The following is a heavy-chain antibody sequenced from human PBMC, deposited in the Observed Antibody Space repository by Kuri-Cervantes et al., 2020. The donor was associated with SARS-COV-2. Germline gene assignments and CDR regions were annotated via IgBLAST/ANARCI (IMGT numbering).Heavy chain of an antibody. CDR3: ARGQLAAAFGYYFDY. V-gene: IGHV4-39*07. CDR2: INHSGST. J-gene: IGHJ4*02. CDR1: GGSISSSSYY. D-gene: IGHD6-13*01. Sequence: SETLSLTCTVSGGSISSSSYYWGWIRQPPGKGLEWIGDINHSGSTNYNPSLKSRVTVSVDTSKNQFSLKLSSVTAADTAVYYCARGQLAAAFGYYFDYWGQGTL.